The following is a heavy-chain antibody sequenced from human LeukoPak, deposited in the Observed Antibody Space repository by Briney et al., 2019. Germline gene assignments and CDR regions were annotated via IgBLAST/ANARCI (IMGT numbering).Heavy chain of an antibody. CDR3: ATDYDIPDAFDI. Sequence: ASVKVSCKASGYTYTVYYMHWVRQACARGLVWMGWINPNSGGTYYAQKFQGRVTMTRDTSISTAYMELSRLRSDDTAVYYCATDYDIPDAFDIWGQGTMVTVSS. CDR1: GYTYTVYY. CDR2: INPNSGGT. J-gene: IGHJ3*02. V-gene: IGHV1-2*02. D-gene: IGHD3-9*01.